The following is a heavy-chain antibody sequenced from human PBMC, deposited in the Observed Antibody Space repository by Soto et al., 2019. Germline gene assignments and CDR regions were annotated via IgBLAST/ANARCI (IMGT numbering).Heavy chain of an antibody. CDR3: ARDHSSGWYYFDY. CDR1: VYTFTRYG. CDR2: ISAYNGNT. D-gene: IGHD6-19*01. Sequence: ASGKVSCKASVYTFTRYGISWVRQAPGQGLEWMGWISAYNGNTNYAQKLQGRVTMTTDTSTSTAYMELRSLRSDDTAVYYCARDHSSGWYYFDYWGQGTLVTVSS. V-gene: IGHV1-18*04. J-gene: IGHJ4*02.